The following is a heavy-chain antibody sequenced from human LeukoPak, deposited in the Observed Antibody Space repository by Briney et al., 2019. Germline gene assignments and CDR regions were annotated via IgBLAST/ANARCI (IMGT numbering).Heavy chain of an antibody. V-gene: IGHV1-18*01. D-gene: IGHD6-6*01. J-gene: IGHJ5*02. CDR2: ISAYSGHT. CDR3: ARSSGVRDWFDP. CDR1: GYTFTNYG. Sequence: ASVKVSCKASGYTFTNYGISWLRQAPGQGLEWMGWISAYSGHTNYAQKLQGRVSMTTDTSTSTAYMDLRSLRSDDTAVYYCARSSGVRDWFDPWGQGTLVTVSS.